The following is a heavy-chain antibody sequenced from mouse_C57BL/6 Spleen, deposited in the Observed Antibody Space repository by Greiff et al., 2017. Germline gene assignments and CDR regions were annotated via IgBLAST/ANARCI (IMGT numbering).Heavy chain of an antibody. V-gene: IGHV1-62-2*01. CDR1: GYTFTEYT. J-gene: IGHJ2*01. D-gene: IGHD2-4*01. CDR2: FYPGSGSI. Sequence: QVQLQQSGAELVKPGASEKMSCKASGYTFTEYTIHWVKQRSGQGLEWIGWFYPGSGSIKYNEKFKDKATLNADKSSRTVYMELRRLTSEDSAVYFCARHEGAYDYESFDYWGQGTTLTVSS. CDR3: ARHEGAYDYESFDY.